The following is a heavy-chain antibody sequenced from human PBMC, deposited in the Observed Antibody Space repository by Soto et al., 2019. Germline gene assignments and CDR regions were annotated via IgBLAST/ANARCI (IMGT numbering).Heavy chain of an antibody. CDR1: GGTFSSYA. J-gene: IGHJ3*02. CDR2: IIPIFGTA. D-gene: IGHD3-22*01. V-gene: IGHV1-69*13. Sequence: GASVKVSCKASGGTFSSYAISWVRQAPGQGLEWMGGIIPIFGTANYAQKFQGRVTITADESTSTAYMELSSLRSEDTAVYCCARVAEDYYDSSGYRAFDIWGQGTMVTVSS. CDR3: ARVAEDYYDSSGYRAFDI.